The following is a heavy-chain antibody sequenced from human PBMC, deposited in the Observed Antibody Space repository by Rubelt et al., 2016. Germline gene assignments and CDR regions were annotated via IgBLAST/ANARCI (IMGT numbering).Heavy chain of an antibody. D-gene: IGHD3-16*01. V-gene: IGHV3-48*04. CDR2: ISSSSRTI. Sequence: EVQLVESGGGLVQPGGSLRLSCAASGFTFSSYSMNWVRQAPGKGLEWVSYISSSSRTIYYADSVKGRFTMSRDNAKNSLFLQVNSLGAEDTAVYYCARDRVGGRRNLQSNYYYYYGMDVWGQGTTVTVSS. CDR3: ARDRVGGRRNLQSNYYYYYGMDV. CDR1: GFTFSSYS. J-gene: IGHJ6*02.